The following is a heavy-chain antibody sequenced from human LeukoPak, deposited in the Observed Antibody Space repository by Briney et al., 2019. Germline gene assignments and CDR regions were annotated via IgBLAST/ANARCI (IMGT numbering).Heavy chain of an antibody. CDR2: INPNSGGT. CDR3: ARDDYDSSGQFDY. V-gene: IGHV1-2*02. Sequence: ASVKVSXKASGYTFTGYYMHWVRQAPGQGLEWMGWINPNSGGTNYAQKFQGRVTMTRDTSISTAYMEQSRLRSDDTAVYYCARDDYDSSGQFDYWGQGTLVTVSS. D-gene: IGHD3-22*01. CDR1: GYTFTGYY. J-gene: IGHJ4*02.